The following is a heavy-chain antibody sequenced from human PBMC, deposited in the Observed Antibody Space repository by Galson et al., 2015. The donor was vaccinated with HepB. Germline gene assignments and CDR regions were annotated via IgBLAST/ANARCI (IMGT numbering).Heavy chain of an antibody. J-gene: IGHJ3*02. CDR1: GFTFSSYA. V-gene: IGHV3-64*01. D-gene: IGHD3-16*01. CDR2: ISGSGGST. Sequence: SLRLSCAASGFTFSSYAMSWVRQAPGKGLEWVSAISGSGGSTYYANSVKSRFTISRDNSKNTLYLQMGSLRAEDMAVYYCASGGDGRGDAFDIWGQGTMVTVSS. CDR3: ASGGDGRGDAFDI.